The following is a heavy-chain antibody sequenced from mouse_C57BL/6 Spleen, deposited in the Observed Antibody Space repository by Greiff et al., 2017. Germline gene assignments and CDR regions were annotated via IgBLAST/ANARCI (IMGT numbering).Heavy chain of an antibody. CDR1: GFTFTDYY. D-gene: IGHD2-2*01. V-gene: IGHV7-3*01. J-gene: IGHJ4*01. Sequence: EVKLMESGGGLVQPGGSLSLSCAASGFTFTDYYMSWVRQPPGKALEWLGFIRNKANGYTTEYSASVKGRFTISRDNSQSILYLQMNALRAEDSATYYCEIGIYYGYDGYAMDYWGQGTSVTVSS. CDR2: IRNKANGYTT. CDR3: EIGIYYGYDGYAMDY.